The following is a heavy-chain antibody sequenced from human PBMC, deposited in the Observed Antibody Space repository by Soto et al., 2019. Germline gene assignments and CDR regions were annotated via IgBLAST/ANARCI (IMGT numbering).Heavy chain of an antibody. D-gene: IGHD3-9*01. V-gene: IGHV3-74*01. J-gene: IGHJ6*03. CDR2: INSDGSST. CDR3: ARVDDYDILTGYYMGYYYMDV. Sequence: GGSLRLSCAASGFTFSSCWMHWVRQAPGKGLVWVSRINSDGSSTSYADSVKGRFTISRDNAKNTLYLQMNSLRAEDTAVYYCARVDDYDILTGYYMGYYYMDVWGKGTTVTVSS. CDR1: GFTFSSCW.